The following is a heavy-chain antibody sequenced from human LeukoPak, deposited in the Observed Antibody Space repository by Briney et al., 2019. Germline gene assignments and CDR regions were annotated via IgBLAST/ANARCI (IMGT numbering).Heavy chain of an antibody. CDR3: ARGDGDIVVVPAAVTRFDY. J-gene: IGHJ4*02. CDR2: INHSGST. CDR1: GGSFSGYY. Sequence: SETLSLTCAVYGGSFSGYYWSWIRQPPGKGLEWIGEINHSGSTNYNPSLKGRVTISVDTSKNQFSLKLSSVTAADTAVYYCARGDGDIVVVPAAVTRFDYWGQGTLVTVSS. V-gene: IGHV4-34*01. D-gene: IGHD2-2*01.